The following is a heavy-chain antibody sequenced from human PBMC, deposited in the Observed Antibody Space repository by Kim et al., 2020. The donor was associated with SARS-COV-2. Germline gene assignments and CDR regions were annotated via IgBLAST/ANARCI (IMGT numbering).Heavy chain of an antibody. CDR3: ARSPYYYDSSGYFNYYYYGMDV. J-gene: IGHJ6*02. Sequence: SVKVSCKASGGTFSSYAISWVRQAPGQGLEWMGGIIPIFGTANYAQKFQGRVTITADESTSTAYMELSSLRSEDTAVYYCARSPYYYDSSGYFNYYYYGMDVWGQGTTVTVSS. V-gene: IGHV1-69*13. CDR2: IIPIFGTA. D-gene: IGHD3-22*01. CDR1: GGTFSSYA.